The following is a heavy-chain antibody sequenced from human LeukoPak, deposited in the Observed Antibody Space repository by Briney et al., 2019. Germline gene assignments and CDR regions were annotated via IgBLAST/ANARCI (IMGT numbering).Heavy chain of an antibody. CDR2: ISGSGGST. Sequence: GGSLRLSCAASGFTFSSYAMSWVRQAPGKGLEWVAAISGSGGSTYYADSVKGRFTISRDNSKNTLYLQMNSLRAEDTAVYYCASLLENWNSELIDYWGQGTLVTVSS. CDR3: ASLLENWNSELIDY. D-gene: IGHD1-7*01. V-gene: IGHV3-23*01. J-gene: IGHJ4*02. CDR1: GFTFSSYA.